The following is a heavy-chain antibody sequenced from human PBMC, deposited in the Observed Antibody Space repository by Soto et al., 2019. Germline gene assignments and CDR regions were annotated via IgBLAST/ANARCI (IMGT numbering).Heavy chain of an antibody. Sequence: PGGSLRLSCAASGFTFSSYAMSWVRQAPGKGLEWVSAISGSGGSTYYADSVKGRFTISRDNSKNTLYLQMNSLRAEDTAVYYCAKFGPGLYCSSTSCCIVGTRDTQAYGMDVWGQGTTVTVSS. D-gene: IGHD2-2*01. CDR3: AKFGPGLYCSSTSCCIVGTRDTQAYGMDV. V-gene: IGHV3-23*01. CDR2: ISGSGGST. J-gene: IGHJ6*02. CDR1: GFTFSSYA.